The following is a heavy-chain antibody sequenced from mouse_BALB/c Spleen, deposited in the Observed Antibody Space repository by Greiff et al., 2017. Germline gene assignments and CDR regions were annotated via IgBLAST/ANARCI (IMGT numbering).Heavy chain of an antibody. CDR3: AREKVYYDNYIDY. Sequence: EVMLVESGGGLVQPGGSLKLSCAASGFTFSSYGMSWVRQTPDKRLELVATINSNGGRTYYPDSVKGRFTISRDNAKNTLYLQMSSLKSEDTAMYYCAREKVYYDNYIDYWGQGTTLTVSS. CDR1: GFTFSSYG. CDR2: INSNGGRT. V-gene: IGHV5-6-3*01. D-gene: IGHD2-4*01. J-gene: IGHJ2*01.